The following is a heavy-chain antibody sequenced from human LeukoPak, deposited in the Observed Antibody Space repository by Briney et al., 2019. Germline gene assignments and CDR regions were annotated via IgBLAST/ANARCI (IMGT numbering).Heavy chain of an antibody. CDR2: ISGSGRST. D-gene: IGHD3-22*01. J-gene: IGHJ1*01. Sequence: GGSLRLSCAASGFTFSGYAMSWVRQAPGKGLEWVSAISGSGRSTYYADSVKGRFTMSRDNSKNTLFLQMNSLRAEDTAVYYCAKHDSSGYYSGEYFQHWGQGILVTVSS. CDR3: AKHDSSGYYSGEYFQH. CDR1: GFTFSGYA. V-gene: IGHV3-23*01.